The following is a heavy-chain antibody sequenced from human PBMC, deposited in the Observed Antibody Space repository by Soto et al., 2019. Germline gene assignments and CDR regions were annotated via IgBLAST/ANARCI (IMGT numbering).Heavy chain of an antibody. CDR1: GFTFSSYA. V-gene: IGHV3-23*01. CDR2: ISGSGGST. J-gene: IGHJ4*02. Sequence: GGSLRLSCAASGFTFSSYAMSWVRQAPGKGLEWVSAISGSGGSTYYADSVKGRFTISRDNSKNTLYLQMNSLRAEDTAVYYCAKDCRSGDYELWYFDYWGQGTLVTVSS. D-gene: IGHD4-17*01. CDR3: AKDCRSGDYELWYFDY.